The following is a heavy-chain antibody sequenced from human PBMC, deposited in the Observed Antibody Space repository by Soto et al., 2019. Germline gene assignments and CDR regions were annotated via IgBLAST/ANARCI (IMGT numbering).Heavy chain of an antibody. D-gene: IGHD6-6*01. V-gene: IGHV4-30-4*01. CDR2: IYYSGST. CDR3: ARDRIASRPGFDY. J-gene: IGHJ4*02. CDR1: GGSISSGDYY. Sequence: QVQLQESGPGLVKPSQTLSLTCTVSGGSISSGDYYWSWIRQPPGKGLEWIGYIYYSGSTYYNPSLKSRVTISVDTSKIQVSLKLSSVTAADTAVYYCARDRIASRPGFDYWGQGTMVTVSS.